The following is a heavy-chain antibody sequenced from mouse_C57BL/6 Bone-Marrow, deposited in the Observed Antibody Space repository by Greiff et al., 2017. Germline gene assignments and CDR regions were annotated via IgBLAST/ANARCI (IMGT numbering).Heavy chain of an antibody. J-gene: IGHJ2*01. CDR3: ARHERYYDYEGYFDY. V-gene: IGHV1-62-2*01. Sequence: VQLQQSGAELVKPGASVKLSCKASGYIFTEYTIHWVKQRSGQGLEWIGWFYPGSGSIKYNERFKDKATLTADKSPNTVYMELSRLTSEDSAVYFCARHERYYDYEGYFDYWGQGTTLTVSS. D-gene: IGHD2-4*01. CDR1: GYIFTEYT. CDR2: FYPGSGSI.